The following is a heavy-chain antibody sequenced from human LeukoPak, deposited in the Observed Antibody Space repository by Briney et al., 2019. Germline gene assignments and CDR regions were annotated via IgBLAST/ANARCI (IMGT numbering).Heavy chain of an antibody. CDR2: FDPEDGET. CDR1: GYTLTELS. Sequence: ASVKVSCKVSGYTLTELSMHWVRQAPGKGLEWMGGFDPEDGETIYAQKFQGRVTMTEDTSTDTAYMELSSLRSEDTAVYYCATGPYCSSTSCYDGDCWGQGTLVTVSS. D-gene: IGHD2-2*01. J-gene: IGHJ4*02. CDR3: ATGPYCSSTSCYDGDC. V-gene: IGHV1-24*01.